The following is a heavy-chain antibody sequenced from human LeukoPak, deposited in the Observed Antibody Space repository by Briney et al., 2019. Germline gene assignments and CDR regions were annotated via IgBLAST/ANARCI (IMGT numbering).Heavy chain of an antibody. CDR3: ARHQLDRNTYGLNWFDP. Sequence: KPSETLSLTCTVSGGSISSSSYYWGWIRQPPGKGLEWIGSIYYSGSTYYNPSLKSRVTISVDTSKNQFSLKLSSVTAADTAVYYCARHQLDRNTYGLNWFDPWGQGTLVTVSS. J-gene: IGHJ5*02. CDR1: GGSISSSSYY. V-gene: IGHV4-39*01. D-gene: IGHD5-18*01. CDR2: IYYSGST.